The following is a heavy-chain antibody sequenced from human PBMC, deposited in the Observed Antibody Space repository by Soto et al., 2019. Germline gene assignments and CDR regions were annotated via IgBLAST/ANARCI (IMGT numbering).Heavy chain of an antibody. CDR1: GFTFSSYA. V-gene: IGHV3-23*01. CDR3: AKSPKDIVVVPVAEY. Sequence: GWSLRLSCAASGFTFSSYAMSLVRQAPGKGLEWVSAISGSGGSTYYADSVKGRFTISRDNSKNTLYLQMNSLRAEDTAVYYCAKSPKDIVVVPVAEYWGKGTLVTVSS. J-gene: IGHJ4*02. CDR2: ISGSGGST. D-gene: IGHD2-2*01.